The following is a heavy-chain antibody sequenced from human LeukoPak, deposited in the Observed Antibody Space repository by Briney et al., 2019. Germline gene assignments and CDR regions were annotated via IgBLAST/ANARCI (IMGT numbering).Heavy chain of an antibody. Sequence: GGSLRLSCAASGFTFSGSAMHWVRPASGKGLEWVVRIRSKANSYATAYAASVKGRFTIYRDDSKNTAYLQMNSLKTEDTGVYYCTRLRDGYNLRWFDPWGQGTPVTVSS. D-gene: IGHD5-24*01. CDR2: IRSKANSYAT. CDR1: GFTFSGSA. V-gene: IGHV3-73*01. CDR3: TRLRDGYNLRWFDP. J-gene: IGHJ5*02.